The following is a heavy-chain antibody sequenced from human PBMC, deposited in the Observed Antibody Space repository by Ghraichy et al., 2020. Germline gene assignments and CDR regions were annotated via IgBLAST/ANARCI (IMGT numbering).Heavy chain of an antibody. Sequence: SETLSLTCAVSGHSVNSAFYWGWIRQPPGKGLEWLATIYSTGSAYYNPSLQSRLSMSIDTATNQFSLTLTSVTAADTALYFCASRIYVGSHRFDNWGQGALVTDSS. V-gene: IGHV4-38-2*01. J-gene: IGHJ4*02. CDR3: ASRIYVGSHRFDN. CDR1: GHSVNSAFY. CDR2: IYSTGSA. D-gene: IGHD1-26*01.